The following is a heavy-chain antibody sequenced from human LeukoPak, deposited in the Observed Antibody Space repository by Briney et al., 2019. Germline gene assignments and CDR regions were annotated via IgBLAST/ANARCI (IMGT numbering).Heavy chain of an antibody. V-gene: IGHV3-23*01. CDR3: AKRRGSYSFYFDY. CDR2: ISDSGGTT. Sequence: GGSLSLSCAASGFTFNNYARNWIRQAPGKGLEWVSDISDSGGTTAYADPVKGRFTLSKDNSKNTLYLQMNSLRAEDTAVYYCAKRRGSYSFYFDYWGQGTLVTVSS. J-gene: IGHJ4*02. CDR1: GFTFNNYA. D-gene: IGHD1-26*01.